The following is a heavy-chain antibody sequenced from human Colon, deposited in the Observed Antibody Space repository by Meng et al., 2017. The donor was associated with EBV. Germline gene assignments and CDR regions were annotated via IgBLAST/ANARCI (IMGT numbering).Heavy chain of an antibody. D-gene: IGHD2-15*01. CDR3: ASSDCSGGTCYLDC. Sequence: QVPEQQWGAGLLKPSETLSLTCTVYGGSFSDSYWTWIRQPPGKGLEWIGEINHVGSTTYNPSLKSRVTISVDTSKNQFSLKLSSVTAADAAVYYCASSDCSGGTCYLDCWGQGTLVTVSS. J-gene: IGHJ4*02. V-gene: IGHV4-34*01. CDR1: GGSFSDSY. CDR2: INHVGST.